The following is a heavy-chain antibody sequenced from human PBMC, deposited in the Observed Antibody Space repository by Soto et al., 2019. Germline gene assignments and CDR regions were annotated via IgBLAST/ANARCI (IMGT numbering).Heavy chain of an antibody. V-gene: IGHV3-23*01. D-gene: IGHD3-3*01. CDR2: ISDGGGTT. Sequence: EVQLLASGGGLVQPGGSLRLSCAASGFTFNSYAMSWVRQAPGKGLEWVSYISDGGGTTYYADSLKGRCTISKDKSKNTVELQMNSLRADHTAVYSCAKAQLISIFGVAIRAEYFQHWGQGDLVTVSS. CDR3: AKAQLISIFGVAIRAEYFQH. CDR1: GFTFNSYA. J-gene: IGHJ1*01.